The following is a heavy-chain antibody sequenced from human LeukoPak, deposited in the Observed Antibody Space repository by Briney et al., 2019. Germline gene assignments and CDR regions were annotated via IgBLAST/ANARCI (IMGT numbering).Heavy chain of an antibody. J-gene: IGHJ6*02. V-gene: IGHV3-7*03. D-gene: IGHD3-16*01. CDR1: GFTFSNYW. Sequence: GGSLRLSCTASGFTFSNYWMNWVRQVPGKGLEWVATIKQDGGERYYVDSVEGRFTISRDNGKTSVYLQMNSLRADDTAVYYCARSRAAVVMGELIPSFYYGMDVWGQGTTVTVSS. CDR3: ARSRAAVVMGELIPSFYYGMDV. CDR2: IKQDGGER.